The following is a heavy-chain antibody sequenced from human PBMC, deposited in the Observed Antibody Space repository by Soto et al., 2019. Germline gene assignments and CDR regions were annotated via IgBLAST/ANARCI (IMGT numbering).Heavy chain of an antibody. CDR3: AREKSRRGSYRGPSDF. D-gene: IGHD3-16*01. CDR1: GGTFSNSA. Sequence: QVHLVQSGAEVKKPGSSVKVSCRASGGTFSNSAITWVRQAPGQGPEWMGGILPLFDTKYYAQRFQGRLTLSADDATSTAYMEFNSLTSDDTAIYYCAREKSRRGSYRGPSDFWGQGTPVTVSS. V-gene: IGHV1-69*01. J-gene: IGHJ4*02. CDR2: ILPLFDTK.